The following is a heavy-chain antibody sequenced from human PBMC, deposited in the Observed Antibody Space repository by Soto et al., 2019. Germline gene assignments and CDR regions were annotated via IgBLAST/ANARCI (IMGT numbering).Heavy chain of an antibody. J-gene: IGHJ6*03. V-gene: IGHV3-11*01. CDR1: GFTFSDYY. CDR3: AREYSGYDYSFDYYYMDV. Sequence: PGGSLRLSCAASGFTFSDYYMSWIRQAPGKGLEWVSYISSSGSTIYYADSVKGRFTISRDNAKNSLYLQMNSLRAEDTAVYYCAREYSGYDYSFDYYYMDVWGKGTTVTVSS. CDR2: ISSSGSTI. D-gene: IGHD5-12*01.